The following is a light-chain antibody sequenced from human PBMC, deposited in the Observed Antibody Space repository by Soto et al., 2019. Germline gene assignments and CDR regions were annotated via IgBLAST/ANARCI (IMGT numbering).Light chain of an antibody. V-gene: IGKV4-1*01. Sequence: DIVMTQSPDSLAVSLGERATINCKSSQSVSNYLTWYQKKPGQPPKLLIYWASARESGVPDRFSGSGSGTDFTLTIRSLQADDVAVYYCQQFYRSPFAFGPGTKLDLK. CDR1: QSVSNY. CDR2: WAS. J-gene: IGKJ3*01. CDR3: QQFYRSPFA.